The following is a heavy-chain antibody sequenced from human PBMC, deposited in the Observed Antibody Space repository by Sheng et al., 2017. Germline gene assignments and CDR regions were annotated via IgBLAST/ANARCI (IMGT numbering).Heavy chain of an antibody. CDR3: VRRTTEGHFDY. CDR1: GFTFSSYE. CDR2: ISSSGSVI. V-gene: IGHV3-48*03. Sequence: EVQLVESGGGLVQPGESLRLSCAASGFTFSSYEMNWVRQAPGKGPEWLSYISSSGSVINYADSVRGRFTISKDNANNSLFLQMNSLRAEDTAVYYCVRRTTEGHFDYWGQGTLVIVSS. J-gene: IGHJ4*02.